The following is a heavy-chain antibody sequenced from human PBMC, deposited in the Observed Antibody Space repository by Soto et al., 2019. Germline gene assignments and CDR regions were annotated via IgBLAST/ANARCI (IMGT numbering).Heavy chain of an antibody. V-gene: IGHV3-49*03. CDR3: TRTYSSSPLYYFDY. CDR2: IRSKAYGGTT. D-gene: IGHD6-6*01. Sequence: GGSLRLSCTASGFTFGDYAMSWFRQAPGKGLEWVGFIRSKAYGGTTEYAASVKGRFTISRDDSKSIAYLQMNSLKTEDTAVYYCTRTYSSSPLYYFDYWGQGTLVTVSS. CDR1: GFTFGDYA. J-gene: IGHJ4*02.